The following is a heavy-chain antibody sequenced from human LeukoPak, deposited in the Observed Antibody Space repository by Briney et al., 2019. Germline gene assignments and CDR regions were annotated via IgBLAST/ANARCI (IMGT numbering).Heavy chain of an antibody. CDR2: ILGSDGST. Sequence: PGGSLRLSCAASGFTFSNYAMSWVRQARGKGLEWVSAILGSDGSTYYADSVKGRFTVSRDNSKSTLYLQRKSLRAEDTALYYCAKWGDYDVLTGYYVPDYWGQGTLVTVSS. D-gene: IGHD3-9*01. CDR1: GFTFSNYA. V-gene: IGHV3-23*01. CDR3: AKWGDYDVLTGYYVPDY. J-gene: IGHJ4*02.